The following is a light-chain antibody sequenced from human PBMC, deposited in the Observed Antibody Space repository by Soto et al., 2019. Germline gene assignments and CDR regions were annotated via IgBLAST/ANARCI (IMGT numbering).Light chain of an antibody. CDR3: ATWDDSLYGPV. CDR1: SSNIGSNT. CDR2: ANT. J-gene: IGLJ3*02. V-gene: IGLV1-44*01. Sequence: QSVLTQPPSASGTPGQRVAISCSGSSSNIGSNTVSWYQQIPGTAPKLLISANTQRPSGGPDRFSCSKSDTSASLVISGLRSEDDADYYCATWDDSLYGPVFGGWTKLTVL.